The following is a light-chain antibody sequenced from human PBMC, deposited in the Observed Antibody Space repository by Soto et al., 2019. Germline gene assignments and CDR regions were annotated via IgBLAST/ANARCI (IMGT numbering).Light chain of an antibody. CDR1: QSVSTN. CDR3: QQRSNWPWT. CDR2: FAS. Sequence: VMTQSPATLSVSPGERAALSCRASQSVSTNLAWYQQKPGQPPRLLIYFASTRATAVPARFTAGGSGTEFTLTISSLQSDDLAVYYCQQRSNWPWTFGQGTKV. J-gene: IGKJ1*01. V-gene: IGKV3-15*01.